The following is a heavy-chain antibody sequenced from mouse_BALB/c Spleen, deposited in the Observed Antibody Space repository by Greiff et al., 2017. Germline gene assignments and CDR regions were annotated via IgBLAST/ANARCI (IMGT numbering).Heavy chain of an antibody. CDR2: IYPYNGGT. V-gene: IGHV1S29*02. CDR1: GYTFTDYN. Sequence: VQLQQSGPELVKPGASVKISCKASGYTFTDYNMHWVKQSHGKSLEWIGYIYPYNGGTGYNQKFKSKATLTVDNSSSTAYMELRSLTSEDSAVYYCAREYGYLDYWGQGTSVTVSS. J-gene: IGHJ4*01. CDR3: AREYGYLDY. D-gene: IGHD2-10*02.